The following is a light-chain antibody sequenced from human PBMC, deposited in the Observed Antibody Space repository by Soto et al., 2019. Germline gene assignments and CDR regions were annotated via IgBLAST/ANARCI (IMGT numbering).Light chain of an antibody. Sequence: SYALTQPPSVSVAAGQTARITCGGNRIGSKSVHWFQQKPGQAPVLVVHDDSDRPSGIPERFSGSNSGGTATLTISRVEAGDEADYYCQVWDSRDDHRVFGGGTKVTVL. V-gene: IGLV3-21*02. CDR3: QVWDSRDDHRV. CDR1: RIGSKS. J-gene: IGLJ2*01. CDR2: DDS.